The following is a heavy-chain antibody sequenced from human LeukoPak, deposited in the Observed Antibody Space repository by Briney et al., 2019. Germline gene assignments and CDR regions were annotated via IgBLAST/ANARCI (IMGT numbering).Heavy chain of an antibody. CDR2: ISWNSGSI. V-gene: IGHV3-9*01. Sequence: GRSLRLSCAASGFTFDDYAMHWVRQAPGKGLEWVSGISWNSGSIGYADSVKGQFTISRDNAKNSLYLQMNSLRAEDTALYYCAKDASVGLPLGELSPLWAFDIWGQGTMVTVSS. CDR3: AKDASVGLPLGELSPLWAFDI. J-gene: IGHJ3*02. CDR1: GFTFDDYA. D-gene: IGHD3-16*02.